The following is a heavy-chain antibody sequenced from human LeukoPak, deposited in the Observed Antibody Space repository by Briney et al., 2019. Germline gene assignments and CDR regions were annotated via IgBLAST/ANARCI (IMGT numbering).Heavy chain of an antibody. D-gene: IGHD3-3*01. Sequence: PGGSLRLSCAASGFRFSNYAMHWVRQAPGKGLVWVSRINSDGSSTSYADSVKGRFTISRDNAKNTLYLQMNSLRAEDTAVYYCAREAYYDFWSGYLGAFDIWGQGTMVTVSS. CDR1: GFRFSNYA. CDR3: AREAYYDFWSGYLGAFDI. CDR2: INSDGSST. V-gene: IGHV3-74*01. J-gene: IGHJ3*02.